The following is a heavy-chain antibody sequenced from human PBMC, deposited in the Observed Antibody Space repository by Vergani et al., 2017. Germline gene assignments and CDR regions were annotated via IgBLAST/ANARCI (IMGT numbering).Heavy chain of an antibody. CDR3: AREADYGSGTASESDY. D-gene: IGHD3-10*01. CDR1: GFTFSSYW. CDR2: INSDGSST. J-gene: IGHJ4*02. Sequence: EVQLVESGGGLVQPGGSLRLSCAASGFTFSSYWMHWVRQAPGKGLVWVSRINSDGSSTSYADSVKGRFTISRDNAKNTLYLQMNSLRAEDTAVYYCAREADYGSGTASESDYWGQGTLVTVSS. V-gene: IGHV3-74*01.